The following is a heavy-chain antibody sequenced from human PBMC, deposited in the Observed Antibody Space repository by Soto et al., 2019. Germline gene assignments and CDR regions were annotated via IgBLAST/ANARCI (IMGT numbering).Heavy chain of an antibody. D-gene: IGHD3-10*01. CDR3: ARAPEGWFGDRYYFDC. CDR1: GYTFTAYY. J-gene: IGHJ4*02. CDR2: INPNSGGT. Sequence: ASVKVSCKASGYTFTAYYMHWVLQAPGQGLEWMGWINPNSGGTNYAQKFQGWVTMTRDTSISTAYMELSRLRSDDTAVYYCARAPEGWFGDRYYFDCWGQGTLVTVSS. V-gene: IGHV1-2*04.